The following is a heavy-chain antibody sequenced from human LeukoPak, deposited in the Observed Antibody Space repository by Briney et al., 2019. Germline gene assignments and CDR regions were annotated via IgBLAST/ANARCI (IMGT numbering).Heavy chain of an antibody. J-gene: IGHJ5*02. V-gene: IGHV4-59*08. CDR2: CSESGYS. CDR1: SGSIKTYY. D-gene: IGHD2-2*02. CDR3: ARGTEYCSSITCYRWFDP. Sequence: SDTETLTCTVSSGSIKTYYWIWLRQPPGKGLEWITYCSESGYSIFRPSLESPVPPSVDTDKNQFSLKLNSVTAADTAVYYCARGTEYCSSITCYRWFDPWGQGTLVTVSS.